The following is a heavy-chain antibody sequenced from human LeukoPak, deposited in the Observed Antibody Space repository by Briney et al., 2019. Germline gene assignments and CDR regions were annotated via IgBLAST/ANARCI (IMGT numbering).Heavy chain of an antibody. CDR3: ARCSRRYYYDSSGSLDD. D-gene: IGHD3-22*01. J-gene: IGHJ4*02. V-gene: IGHV4-59*01. Sequence: PSETLSLTCTVSGGSISSSYWSWVRQPPGEGLEWIGYIYYSGSTNYNPSLKSRVTISVDTSRNQFSLKLSSVTAADTAVYYCARCSRRYYYDSSGSLDDWGQGTLVTVSS. CDR1: GGSISSSY. CDR2: IYYSGST.